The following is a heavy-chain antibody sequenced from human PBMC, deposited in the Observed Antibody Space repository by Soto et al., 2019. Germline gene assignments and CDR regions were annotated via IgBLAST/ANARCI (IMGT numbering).Heavy chain of an antibody. D-gene: IGHD2-15*01. V-gene: IGHV3-33*01. J-gene: IGHJ3*02. CDR3: ARLYCSASSCYSVGAFDI. CDR1: GVSFSSYG. Sequence: HPVGSLRLSCAACGVSFSSYGMHWVRQDPGKGLEWVALIWFDGSDKYYTESVKGRFTISRDNSKSTLYLQMNSLRAEDTAVYYCARLYCSASSCYSVGAFDIRAQGTMVTVSS. CDR2: IWFDGSDK.